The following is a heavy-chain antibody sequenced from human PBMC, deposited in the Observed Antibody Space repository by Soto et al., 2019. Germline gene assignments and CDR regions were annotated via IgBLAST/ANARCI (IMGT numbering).Heavy chain of an antibody. CDR1: GYTFTSYD. CDR3: ARGGGSGSQSYHIDY. V-gene: IGHV1-8*01. CDR2: INPNSGNT. J-gene: IGHJ4*02. D-gene: IGHD2-15*01. Sequence: QVQLVQSGAEVKKPGASVKVSCKASGYTFTSYDINWVRQATGQGLEWMGWINPNSGNTGYAQKFPDIVIKNSNNPLSTAYMELSSLRSEDTAVYYCARGGGSGSQSYHIDYWGQGTLVTVSS.